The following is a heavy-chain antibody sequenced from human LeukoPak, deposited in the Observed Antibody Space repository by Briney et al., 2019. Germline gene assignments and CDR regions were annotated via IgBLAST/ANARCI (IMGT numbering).Heavy chain of an antibody. Sequence: GGSLRLSCAASGFTFSSYWMSWVRQAPGKGLEWVANIKQDGSEKYYVDSVKGRFTISRDNAKNSLYLQMNSLRAEDTAVYYCARASTVVVAANDAFDIWGQGTMVTVSS. V-gene: IGHV3-7*01. CDR2: IKQDGSEK. CDR1: GFTFSSYW. CDR3: ARASTVVVAANDAFDI. D-gene: IGHD2-15*01. J-gene: IGHJ3*02.